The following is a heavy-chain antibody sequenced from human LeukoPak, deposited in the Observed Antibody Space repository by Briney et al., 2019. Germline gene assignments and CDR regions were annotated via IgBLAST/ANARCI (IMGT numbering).Heavy chain of an antibody. CDR3: AKAYGDYVDAFDI. CDR2: ISGSGGST. J-gene: IGHJ3*02. Sequence: PGGSLRLSCAASGFTLSSYAMSWVRQAPGKGLEWVSAISGSGGSTYYADSVKGRFTISRDNSKNTLYLQMNSLRAEDTAVYYCAKAYGDYVDAFDIWGQGTMVTVSS. V-gene: IGHV3-23*01. CDR1: GFTLSSYA. D-gene: IGHD4-17*01.